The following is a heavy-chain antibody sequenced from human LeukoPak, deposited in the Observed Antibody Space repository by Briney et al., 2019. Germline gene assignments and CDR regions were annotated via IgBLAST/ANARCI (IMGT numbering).Heavy chain of an antibody. CDR3: AKDRDITIFGVVSLFDY. D-gene: IGHD3-3*01. Sequence: PGGSLRLSCAAFGFTFSSYAMNWVRQAPGKGLEWVSVISGSGGSTYCADSVKGRFTISRDNSKNTLYLQMNSLRAEDTAVYYCAKDRDITIFGVVSLFDYWGQGTLVTVSS. J-gene: IGHJ4*02. V-gene: IGHV3-23*01. CDR2: ISGSGGST. CDR1: GFTFSSYA.